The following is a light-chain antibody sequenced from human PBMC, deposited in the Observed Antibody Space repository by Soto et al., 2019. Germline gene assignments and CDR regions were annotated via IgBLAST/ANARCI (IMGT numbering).Light chain of an antibody. CDR3: CSYAGGSTTWV. Sequence: QSALTQPASVSGSPGQSIAISCTGTSSDVGSYNLVSWYQHHPGKAPKLMIYEVTKRPSGVSDRFFASKSGNTASLTISGLQAEDEADYYCCSYAGGSTTWVFGGGTKVTVL. CDR1: SSDVGSYNL. CDR2: EVT. J-gene: IGLJ3*02. V-gene: IGLV2-23*02.